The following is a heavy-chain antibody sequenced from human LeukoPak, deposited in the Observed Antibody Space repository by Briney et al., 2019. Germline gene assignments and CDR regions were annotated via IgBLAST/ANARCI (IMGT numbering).Heavy chain of an antibody. CDR2: IYYSGST. D-gene: IGHD6-19*01. J-gene: IGHJ4*02. Sequence: SETLSLTCTVSGGSISSSSYYWGWIRQPPGKGLEWIGSIYYSGSTYYNPSLKSRVTISVDTSKNQFSLKLSSVTAADTAVYYCASDNSEQWQVQGDYWGQGTLVTVSS. CDR1: GGSISSSSYY. V-gene: IGHV4-39*01. CDR3: ASDNSEQWQVQGDY.